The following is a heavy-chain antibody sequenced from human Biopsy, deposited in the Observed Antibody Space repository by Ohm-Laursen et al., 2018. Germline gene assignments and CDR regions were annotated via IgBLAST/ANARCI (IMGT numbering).Heavy chain of an antibody. CDR1: GFSFSIYS. CDR3: ARDVRPVTMIAEGDFDY. J-gene: IGHJ4*02. Sequence: GQTLSLTCAASGFSFSIYSMNWVRQAPGKGLEWVSFISSSSSYIYYADSVKGRFTVSRDNARDSLYLQMNSLRAEDTAVYYCARDVRPVTMIAEGDFDYWGQGSLVTVS. D-gene: IGHD3-22*01. V-gene: IGHV3-21*01. CDR2: ISSSSSYI.